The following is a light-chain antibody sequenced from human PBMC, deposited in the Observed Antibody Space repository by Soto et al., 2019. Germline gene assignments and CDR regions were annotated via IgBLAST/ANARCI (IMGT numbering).Light chain of an antibody. J-gene: IGKJ5*01. CDR3: QQYGSSPLIS. CDR2: GAS. V-gene: IGKV3-20*01. Sequence: VLTQSPCTLSFSPGESATLSCRASQTVSITYLTWYQQKPGQAPRLLIFGASKRATGIPDRFSGSRSGRDFTLTISGLEPEDFAVYYCQQYGSSPLISFGQGTRLEI. CDR1: QTVSITY.